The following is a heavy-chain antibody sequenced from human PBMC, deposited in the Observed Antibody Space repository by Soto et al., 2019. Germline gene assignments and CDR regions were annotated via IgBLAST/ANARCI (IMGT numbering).Heavy chain of an antibody. V-gene: IGHV1-69*01. D-gene: IGHD4-17*01. CDR2: IIPMYNKP. CDR1: GGTFTTYA. Sequence: QVQLVQSGAEVKKPGSSVRVSCQASGGTFTTYAFNWVRQAPGQGLEWMGGIIPMYNKPNYAPNFLGRVTISADPSTSTAYMELTTLRSEDTAVYFCARGYSDGYYYARDVWGQGTTVTVSS. CDR3: ARGYSDGYYYARDV. J-gene: IGHJ6*02.